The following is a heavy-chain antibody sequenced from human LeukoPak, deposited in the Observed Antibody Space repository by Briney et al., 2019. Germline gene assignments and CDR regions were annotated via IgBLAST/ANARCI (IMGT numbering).Heavy chain of an antibody. CDR1: GLTLNGYL. Sequence: GGSLGFSCEASGLTLNGYLLSWFGRAQGGGLRWVANIKKDGSEESYLDSVKGRFTVSRDNAKNSLFLQMNSLRGEDTAVYYCARGNPNRNALDLWGQGTMVTISS. V-gene: IGHV3-7*01. D-gene: IGHD1-14*01. CDR2: IKKDGSEE. J-gene: IGHJ3*01. CDR3: ARGNPNRNALDL.